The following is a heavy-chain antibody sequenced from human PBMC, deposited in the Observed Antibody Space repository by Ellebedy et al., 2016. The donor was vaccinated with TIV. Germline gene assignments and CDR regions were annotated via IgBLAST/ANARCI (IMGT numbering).Heavy chain of an antibody. CDR1: GDSISNGRFY. CDR2: LHSSGKT. CDR3: ARLTSGFYGDH. V-gene: IGHV4-39*01. D-gene: IGHD6-19*01. Sequence: SETLSLTCTVSGDSISNGRFYWGWIRQPPGEGLEGIGSLHSSGKTYYSPSLENRLTMTVDTSMSQFSLTLNSVTAADTAVYFCARLTSGFYGDHWGQGILVTVSS. J-gene: IGHJ4*02.